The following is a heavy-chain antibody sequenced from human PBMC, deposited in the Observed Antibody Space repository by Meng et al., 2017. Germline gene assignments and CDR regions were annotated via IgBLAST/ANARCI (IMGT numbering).Heavy chain of an antibody. V-gene: IGHV3-21*01. CDR1: GFTFSSYS. Sequence: GESLKISCAASGFTFSSYSMNWDRQAPGKGLEWVSSISSSSSYIYYADSVKGRFTISRDNAKNSLYLQMNSLRAEDTAVYYCARDLYDILTGENWFDPWGQGTLVTVSS. CDR3: ARDLYDILTGENWFDP. D-gene: IGHD3-9*01. CDR2: ISSSSSYI. J-gene: IGHJ5*02.